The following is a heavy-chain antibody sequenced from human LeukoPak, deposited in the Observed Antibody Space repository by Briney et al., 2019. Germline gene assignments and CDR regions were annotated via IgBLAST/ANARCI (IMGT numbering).Heavy chain of an antibody. V-gene: IGHV3-23*01. CDR3: AKDPTLSAVPLDNWFDP. CDR2: ISGSGAST. D-gene: IGHD2/OR15-2a*01. Sequence: GGSLRLSCAASGFTFRSYSMNWVRQAPGQGLEWVSIISGSGASTFYVDSVKGRFTISRDNSKNTLYLQMNDLRAEDTAVYFCAKDPTLSAVPLDNWFDPWGQGTLVIVSS. J-gene: IGHJ5*02. CDR1: GFTFRSYS.